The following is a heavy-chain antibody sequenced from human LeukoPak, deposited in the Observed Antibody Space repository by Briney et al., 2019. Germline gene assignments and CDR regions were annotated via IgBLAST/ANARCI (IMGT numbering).Heavy chain of an antibody. CDR1: GGSISSSNW. CDR2: IYHSGST. J-gene: IGHJ5*02. Sequence: SETLSLTCAVSGGSISSSNWWSWVRQPPGKGLEWIGEIYHSGSTNYNPSLKSRVTISVDKSKNQFSLKLSSVTAADTAVYFCARAVSDIAVAGWFDPWGQGTLVTVSS. D-gene: IGHD6-19*01. CDR3: ARAVSDIAVAGWFDP. V-gene: IGHV4-4*02.